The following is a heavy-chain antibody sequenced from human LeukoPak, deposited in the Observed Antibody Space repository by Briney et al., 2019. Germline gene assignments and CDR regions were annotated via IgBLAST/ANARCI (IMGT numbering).Heavy chain of an antibody. CDR1: GGSISSYY. CDR3: ARDTTDAFDI. CDR2: IYYSGST. J-gene: IGHJ3*02. V-gene: IGHV4-59*01. Sequence: SETLSLTCTVSGGSISSYYWSWIRQPPGEGLEWIGYIYYSGSTNYNPSLKSRVTISVDTSKNQFSLKLSSVTAADTAVYYCARDTTDAFDIWGQGTMVTVSS. D-gene: IGHD1-14*01.